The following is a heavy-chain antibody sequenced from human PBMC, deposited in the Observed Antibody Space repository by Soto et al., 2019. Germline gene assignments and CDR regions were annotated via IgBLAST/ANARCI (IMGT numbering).Heavy chain of an antibody. D-gene: IGHD2-15*01. CDR3: ARGQVVAAQH. CDR2: IYHSGST. J-gene: IGHJ4*02. CDR1: GGSISSGGYS. Sequence: SETLSLTCAVAGGSISSGGYSWSWIRQPPGKGLEWIGYIYHSGSTYYNPSLKSRVTISVDRSKNQFSLKLSSVTAADTAVYYCARGQVVAAQHWGQGTLVTVS. V-gene: IGHV4-30-2*01.